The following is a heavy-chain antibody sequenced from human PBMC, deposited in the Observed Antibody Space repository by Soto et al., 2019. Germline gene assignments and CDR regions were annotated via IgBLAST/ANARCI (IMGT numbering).Heavy chain of an antibody. Sequence: QVRLQESGPGLVKPSQTLSLTCTVSSGSISSPDYYWSWIRQPPGKGLEGIGYIYYTGNTYYNPSLKSRVIMSVDTSTNQFSLKVTSVTAADTAVYYCASGGSSNWFDPWGQGTLVTVSS. CDR2: IYYTGNT. J-gene: IGHJ5*02. CDR3: ASGGSSNWFDP. V-gene: IGHV4-30-4*01. CDR1: SGSISSPDYY. D-gene: IGHD1-26*01.